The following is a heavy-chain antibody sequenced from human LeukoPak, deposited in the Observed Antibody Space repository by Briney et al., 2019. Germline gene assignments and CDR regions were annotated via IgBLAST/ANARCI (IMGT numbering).Heavy chain of an antibody. J-gene: IGHJ6*02. CDR3: ARGRRFGEVGYYYYGMDV. CDR2: ISGGGGST. Sequence: GGSLRLSCAASGFTFSSYAMSWVRQAPGKGLEWVSAISGGGGSTYYADSVKGRFTISRDNSKNTLYLQMNSLRAEDTAVYYCARGRRFGEVGYYYYGMDVWGQGTTVTVSS. D-gene: IGHD3-10*01. CDR1: GFTFSSYA. V-gene: IGHV3-23*01.